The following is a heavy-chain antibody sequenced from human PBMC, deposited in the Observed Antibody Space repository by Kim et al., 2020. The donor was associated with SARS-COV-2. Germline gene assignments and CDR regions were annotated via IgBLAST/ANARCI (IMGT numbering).Heavy chain of an antibody. D-gene: IGHD2-15*01. Sequence: GRVTITADESTSTAYMELSSLRSEDTAVYYCAREGVVAAGTPDFLDSFDIWGQGTMVTVSS. CDR3: AREGVVAAGTPDFLDSFDI. V-gene: IGHV1-69*01. J-gene: IGHJ3*02.